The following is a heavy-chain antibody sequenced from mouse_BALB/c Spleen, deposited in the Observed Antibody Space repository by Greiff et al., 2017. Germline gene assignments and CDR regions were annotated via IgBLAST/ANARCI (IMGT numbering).Heavy chain of an antibody. J-gene: IGHJ1*01. Sequence: DVKLVESGGGLVQPGGSRKLSCAASGFTFSSFGMHWVRQAPEKGLEWVAYISSGSSTIYYADTVKGRFTISRDNPKNTLFLQMTSLRSEDTAMYYCARHGDYERWYFDVWGAGTTVTVSS. D-gene: IGHD2-13*01. CDR3: ARHGDYERWYFDV. CDR1: GFTFSSFG. V-gene: IGHV5-17*02. CDR2: ISSGSSTI.